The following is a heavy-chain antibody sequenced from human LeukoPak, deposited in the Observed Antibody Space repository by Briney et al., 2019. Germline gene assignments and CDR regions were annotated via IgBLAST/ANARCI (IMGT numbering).Heavy chain of an antibody. CDR3: AKDGYHAES. J-gene: IGHJ4*02. V-gene: IGHV3-23*01. Sequence: GGSLRLSCAASGCTFSSDAMSWVRQAPGKGLEWVSAISGSGGSTYYADSVKGRFTISRDNSKNTLYLQMISLRAEDTAVYYCAKDGYHAESWGQGTLVTVSS. CDR1: GCTFSSDA. D-gene: IGHD2-2*01. CDR2: ISGSGGST.